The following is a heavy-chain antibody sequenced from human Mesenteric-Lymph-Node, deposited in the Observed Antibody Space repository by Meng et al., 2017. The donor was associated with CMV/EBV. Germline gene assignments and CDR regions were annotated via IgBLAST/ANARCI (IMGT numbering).Heavy chain of an antibody. V-gene: IGHV1-18*01. CDR3: ARSAHPRGFCGGDCFPFTCFDP. CDR2: ISIYTGNT. D-gene: IGHD2-21*02. CDR1: GYTFTNYG. Sequence: ASVKVSCKASGYTFTNYGINWVRQAPGQGLEWMGWISIYTGNTEFVQKLQGRVTMTTDTSTSTAYMELRSLRYDDTAVYYCARSAHPRGFCGGDCFPFTCFDPWGQGTLVTVSS. J-gene: IGHJ5*02.